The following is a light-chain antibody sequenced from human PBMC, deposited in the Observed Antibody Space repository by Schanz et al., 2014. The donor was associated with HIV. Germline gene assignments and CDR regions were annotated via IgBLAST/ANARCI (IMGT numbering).Light chain of an antibody. CDR3: QQRNDWPPIT. J-gene: IGKJ5*01. Sequence: EIVLTQSPATLSLSPGERATLSCRASQSVSSYLAWYQQKPAQAPRLLIYGASSRATGIPDRFSGSGSGTDFTLAITSLEPEDFAVYYCQQRNDWPPITFGQGTRLEIK. V-gene: IGKV3-11*01. CDR1: QSVSSY. CDR2: GAS.